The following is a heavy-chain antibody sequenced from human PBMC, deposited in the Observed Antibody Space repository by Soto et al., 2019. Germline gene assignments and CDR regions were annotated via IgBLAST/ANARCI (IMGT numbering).Heavy chain of an antibody. J-gene: IGHJ4*02. CDR1: GFTFSNHA. V-gene: IGHV3-23*01. CDR3: ASHPVLYYFDY. Sequence: GGSLRLSCAVSGFTFSNHAMSWVRQAPGKGLEKVSVISKSGDGIYNADSVKGRFTISRDNSKNTLYLQMNSLRAEDTAVYYCASHPVLYYFDYWGQGTLVTVSS. CDR2: ISKSGDGI.